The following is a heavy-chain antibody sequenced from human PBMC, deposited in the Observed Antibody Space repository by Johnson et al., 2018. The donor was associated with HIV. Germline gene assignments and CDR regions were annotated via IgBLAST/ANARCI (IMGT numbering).Heavy chain of an antibody. Sequence: EVQLVESGGGLIQPGGSLRLSCEASGFTFDEYDMSWVRQAPGKGLEWVSGINWKGDTPGSADSVKGRFTISRDNANNFLYLEMKSLRAEDTALYYCARDTYYYDTSGYLIRPRAFDVWGKGTMVTVSS. CDR2: INWKGDTP. CDR3: ARDTYYYDTSGYLIRPRAFDV. V-gene: IGHV3-20*04. CDR1: GFTFDEYD. D-gene: IGHD3-22*01. J-gene: IGHJ3*01.